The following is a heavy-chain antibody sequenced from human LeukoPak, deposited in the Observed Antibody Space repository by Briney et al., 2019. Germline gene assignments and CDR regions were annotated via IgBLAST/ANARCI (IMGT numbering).Heavy chain of an antibody. D-gene: IGHD2-21*01. V-gene: IGHV3-9*01. CDR3: AKGGGDGN. CDR2: ISWDSGTI. Sequence: GRSLGLSCVASGFTFDDYAMHWVRQAPGKGLEWVSGISWDSGTIGYADSVKGRFTISRDSAKNSLYLQMNSLRTEDTALYYCAKGGGDGNWGQGTLVIVSS. CDR1: GFTFDDYA. J-gene: IGHJ4*02.